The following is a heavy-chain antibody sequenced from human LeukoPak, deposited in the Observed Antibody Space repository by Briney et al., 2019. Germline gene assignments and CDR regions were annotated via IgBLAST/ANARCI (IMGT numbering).Heavy chain of an antibody. V-gene: IGHV1-69*10. CDR3: ARDMGSGYYTY. Sequence: ASVKVSCKASGGTFSSYALSWMRQAPGQGLEWMGRVIPMFDVTDYAQKFQGRVTITADTSTGTAYMELSSLTSDDTAMYYCARDMGSGYYTYWGQGTLVTASS. D-gene: IGHD3-22*01. CDR1: GGTFSSYA. CDR2: VIPMFDVT. J-gene: IGHJ4*02.